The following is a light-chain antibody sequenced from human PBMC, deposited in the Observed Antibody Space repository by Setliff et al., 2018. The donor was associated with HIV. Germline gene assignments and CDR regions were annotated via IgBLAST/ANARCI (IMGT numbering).Light chain of an antibody. J-gene: IGLJ2*01. Sequence: QAVVTQEPSLTVSPGGTVTLTCASSAGAVTNDHYPNWFRQKPGQAPRALIYSTDNKHSWTSARFSASPLGGTAALTLSGVQTEDEADYYCLLYYRGAVIFGGGTKVTVL. CDR1: AGAVTNDHY. V-gene: IGLV7-43*01. CDR2: STD. CDR3: LLYYRGAVI.